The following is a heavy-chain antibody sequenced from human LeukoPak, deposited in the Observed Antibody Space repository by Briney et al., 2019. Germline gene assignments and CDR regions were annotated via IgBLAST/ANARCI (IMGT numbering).Heavy chain of an antibody. Sequence: SGTLSLTCAVSGGSISSSNWWSWVRQPPGKGLEWIGEIYHSGSTNYNPSLKSRVTISVDKSKNQFSLKLSSVTAADTAVYYCAKEADYDILTGYPLYYFDYWGQGTLVTVSS. J-gene: IGHJ4*02. CDR1: GGSISSSNW. D-gene: IGHD3-9*01. V-gene: IGHV4-4*02. CDR2: IYHSGST. CDR3: AKEADYDILTGYPLYYFDY.